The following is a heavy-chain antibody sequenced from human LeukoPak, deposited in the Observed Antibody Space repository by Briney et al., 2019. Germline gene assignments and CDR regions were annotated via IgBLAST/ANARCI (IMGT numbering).Heavy chain of an antibody. D-gene: IGHD1-26*01. CDR2: IVVGSGNT. Sequence: SVQVSCQASGFTFSSSVMQWVRQARGQRLEWIGWIVVGSGNTNYAQKFQERVTITRDMSTSTAYMELSSLRSEDTAVYYCAADIVGATGYYFDYWGQGTLVTVSS. V-gene: IGHV1-58*02. CDR3: AADIVGATGYYFDY. J-gene: IGHJ4*02. CDR1: GFTFSSSV.